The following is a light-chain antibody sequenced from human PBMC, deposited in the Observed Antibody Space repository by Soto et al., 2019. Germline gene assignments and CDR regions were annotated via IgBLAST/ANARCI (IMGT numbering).Light chain of an antibody. V-gene: IGLV1-40*01. CDR1: SSNIGAGYE. J-gene: IGLJ2*01. CDR2: RNT. Sequence: QSVLTQPPSVSGAPGQRVTISCIGGSSNIGAGYEVHWYQQLPGTVPKLLIYRNTYRPSGVPDRFSGSRSGTSASLAISGLQSEDEADYYCVAWDDSLNGHVVFGGGTKVTVL. CDR3: VAWDDSLNGHVV.